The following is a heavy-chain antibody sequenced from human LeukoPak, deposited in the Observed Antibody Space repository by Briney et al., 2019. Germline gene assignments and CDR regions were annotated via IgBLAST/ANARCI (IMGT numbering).Heavy chain of an antibody. CDR2: INSSSSYI. CDR1: GFTFSSYS. D-gene: IGHD2-2*01. Sequence: PGGSLRLSCAASGFTFSSYSMNWVRQAPGQGLEWVSSINSSSSYIYYADSVKGRFTISRDNAKNSLYLQMNSLRAEDTAVYYCARGYCSSTSCRILGYYYGMDVWGQGTTVTVSS. J-gene: IGHJ6*02. V-gene: IGHV3-21*01. CDR3: ARGYCSSTSCRILGYYYGMDV.